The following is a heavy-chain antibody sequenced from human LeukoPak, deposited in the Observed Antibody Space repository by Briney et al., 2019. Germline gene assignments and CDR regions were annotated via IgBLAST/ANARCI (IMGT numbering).Heavy chain of an antibody. CDR3: ARGIDSGSPPLGTFEI. CDR2: INTNTGNP. CDR1: GYTFTAYA. V-gene: IGHV7-4-1*02. Sequence: GAPVKVSCKASGYTFTAYAMIWVRQAPGQGLEWMGWINTNTGNPTYAQGLTGRFVFSLDTSVSTAYLQISSLKADDTAVYYCARGIDSGSPPLGTFEIWGQGTMVTVSS. J-gene: IGHJ3*02. D-gene: IGHD1-26*01.